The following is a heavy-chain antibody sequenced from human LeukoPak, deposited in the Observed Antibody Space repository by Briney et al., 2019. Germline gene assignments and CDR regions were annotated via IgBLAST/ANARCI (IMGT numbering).Heavy chain of an antibody. D-gene: IGHD4-23*01. CDR1: GYTFTNYY. V-gene: IGHV1-46*01. CDR2: INPSGGST. CDR3: ARGPWSELPFDY. J-gene: IGHJ4*02. Sequence: ASVTVSCKASGYTFTNYYMHWVRQAPGQGLERMGIINPSGGSTSYAQKFQGRVTMTRDTSTSTVYMEPSSLRSEDTAVYYCARGPWSELPFDYWGQGTLVTVSS.